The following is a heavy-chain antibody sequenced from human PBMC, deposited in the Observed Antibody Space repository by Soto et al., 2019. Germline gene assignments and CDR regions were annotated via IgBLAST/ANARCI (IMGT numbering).Heavy chain of an antibody. D-gene: IGHD3-10*01. V-gene: IGHV4-59*01. J-gene: IGHJ5*02. CDR1: GGSISSYY. Sequence: SETLSLTCTVSGGSISSYYWSWIRQPPGKGLEWIGYIYYSGSTNYNPSLKSRVTISADTSKNQFSLKLNSVTAADTAVYYCAREIKRGPRGWFDPWGQGTLVTVSS. CDR2: IYYSGST. CDR3: AREIKRGPRGWFDP.